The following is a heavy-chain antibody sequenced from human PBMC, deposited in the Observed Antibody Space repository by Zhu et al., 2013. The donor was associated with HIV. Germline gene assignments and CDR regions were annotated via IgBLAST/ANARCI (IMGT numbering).Heavy chain of an antibody. J-gene: IGHJ6*03. CDR2: INPSGGST. D-gene: IGHD3-9*01. CDR1: GYTFTSYY. V-gene: IGHV1-46*01. Sequence: QVQLVQSGAEVKKPGASVKVSCKASGYTFTSYYMHWVRQAPGQGLEWMGIINPSGGSTSYAQKFQGRVTMTRDTSTSTVYMELSSLRSEDTAVYYCARGDYDILTGIAYYMDVWGKGTTVTVSS. CDR3: ARGDYDILTGIAYYMDV.